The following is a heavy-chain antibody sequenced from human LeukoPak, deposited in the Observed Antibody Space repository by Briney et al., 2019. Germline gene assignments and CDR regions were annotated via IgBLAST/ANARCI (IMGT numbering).Heavy chain of an antibody. V-gene: IGHV3-20*04. CDR2: INWNGSIT. CDR1: RFTFYDFG. D-gene: IGHD1-1*01. J-gene: IGHJ4*02. CDR3: TRDETGIDY. Sequence: PGRSLRLSRTHSRFTFYDFGLRWGRQTPGKGLEWVSSINWNGSITPYADSVRGRFTISRDNDKNSLYLQMNSLKVEDTALYYCTRDETGIDYWGPGTLVTVSS.